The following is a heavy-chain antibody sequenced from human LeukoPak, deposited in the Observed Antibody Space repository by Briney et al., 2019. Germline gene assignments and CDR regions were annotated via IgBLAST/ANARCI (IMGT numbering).Heavy chain of an antibody. CDR2: IYYSGST. V-gene: IGHV4-59*08. CDR1: GGSISTYY. J-gene: IGHJ6*02. CDR3: ARWSAPAGGHYYYAVDV. D-gene: IGHD6-13*01. Sequence: SETLSLTCTVSGGSISTYYWSWIRQAPGKGLEWIGYIYYSGSTNYNPSLKSRVSMSVDTSKNQFSLNLSSVTAADTAVYYCARWSAPAGGHYYYAVDVWGQGTTVNVSS.